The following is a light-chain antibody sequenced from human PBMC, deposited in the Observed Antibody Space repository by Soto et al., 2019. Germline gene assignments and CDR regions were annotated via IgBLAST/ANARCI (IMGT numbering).Light chain of an antibody. CDR3: QHRRT. CDR1: QSISSW. CDR2: KAS. Sequence: DIQMTQSPSTLSASVGDRVTITCRASQSISSWLAWYQQRPGKAPKLLIYKASSLESGVPSRFSASGSGTEFTLTISSLQPDDSATYYCQHRRTFGQGTKVEIK. J-gene: IGKJ1*01. V-gene: IGKV1-5*03.